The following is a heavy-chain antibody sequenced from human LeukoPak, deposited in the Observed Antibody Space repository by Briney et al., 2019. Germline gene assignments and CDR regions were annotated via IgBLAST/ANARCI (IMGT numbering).Heavy chain of an antibody. J-gene: IGHJ6*02. V-gene: IGHV1-69*04. Sequence: ASVKVSCKASGYTFTSYDINWVRQATGQGLEWMGRIIPILGIANYAQKFQGRVTITADKSTSTAYMELSSLRSEDTAVYYCARPQSSVVTGYYYYGMDVWGQGTTVTVSS. CDR1: GYTFTSYD. D-gene: IGHD4-23*01. CDR2: IIPILGIA. CDR3: ARPQSSVVTGYYYYGMDV.